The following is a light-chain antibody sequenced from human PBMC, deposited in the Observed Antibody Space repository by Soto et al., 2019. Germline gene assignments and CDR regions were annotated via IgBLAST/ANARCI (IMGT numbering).Light chain of an antibody. CDR1: QSVSSSY. J-gene: IGKJ3*01. V-gene: IGKV3-20*01. CDR3: QQYCSSALLN. Sequence: EIVLTQSPGTLSLSPGERATLSCRASQSVSSSYLAWYQQKPGQATRLLIYGASSRATGIPYRFSGSGSGTDCTLTSSKLEPEAFAVYYCQQYCSSALLNCGPGTKVDIE. CDR2: GAS.